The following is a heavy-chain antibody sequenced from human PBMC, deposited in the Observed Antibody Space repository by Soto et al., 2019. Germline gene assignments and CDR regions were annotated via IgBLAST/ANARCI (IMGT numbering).Heavy chain of an antibody. D-gene: IGHD2-15*01. V-gene: IGHV1-24*01. Sequence: ASVKVSCKVSGYTLTELSMHWVRQAPGKGLEWMGGFDPEDGETIYAQKFQGRFTISRDNSKNTLSLQMSSLRGDDTAMYYCVKDVVFWPWGQGTLVTVSS. CDR2: FDPEDGET. CDR3: VKDVVFWP. J-gene: IGHJ4*02. CDR1: GYTLTELS.